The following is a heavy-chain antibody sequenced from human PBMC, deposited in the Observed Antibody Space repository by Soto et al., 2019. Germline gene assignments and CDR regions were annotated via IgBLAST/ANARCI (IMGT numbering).Heavy chain of an antibody. V-gene: IGHV3-73*01. CDR2: IRSKTNNYAT. CDR1: GFTFSGSI. D-gene: IGHD1-26*01. Sequence: EVQLVESGGGLVQPGGSLRLSCTASGFTFSGSIMHWVRQASGKGLEWVGRIRSKTNNYATAYNESMKDRFTISRDDSKNTAYLQMNSLKTDDTAVYYCRSVGATLGRVFDHWGQGTLVTVSS. J-gene: IGHJ4*02. CDR3: RSVGATLGRVFDH.